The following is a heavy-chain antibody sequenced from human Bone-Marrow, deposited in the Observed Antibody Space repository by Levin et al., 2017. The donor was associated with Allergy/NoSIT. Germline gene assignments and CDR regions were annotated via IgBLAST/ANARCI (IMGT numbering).Heavy chain of an antibody. Sequence: QSGGSLRLSCATSGFALRNYWMHWVRQAPGKGLEWISRSDTDGTVAVYADSVKGRFTISRDNAKNMLFLQMNSLRGDDTAVYFCTRDCPHGRFDPWGQGTLVTVSA. CDR1: GFALRNYW. V-gene: IGHV3-74*01. CDR2: SDTDGTVA. J-gene: IGHJ5*02. CDR3: TRDCPHGRFDP.